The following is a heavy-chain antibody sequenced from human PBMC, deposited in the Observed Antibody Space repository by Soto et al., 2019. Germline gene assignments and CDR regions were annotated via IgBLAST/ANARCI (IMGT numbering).Heavy chain of an antibody. CDR1: GFTFSRYG. Sequence: GGSLRLSSAASGFTFSRYGTHWVRQAPGKGLEWVAVIWYDGSNKYYADSVKGRFTISRDNSKNTLYLPMNSLRAEDTAGYYCAIDSRRDCTNGVCQRVYYFEYWGQGTLVTVSS. V-gene: IGHV3-33*01. J-gene: IGHJ4*02. CDR3: AIDSRRDCTNGVCQRVYYFEY. CDR2: IWYDGSNK. D-gene: IGHD2-8*01.